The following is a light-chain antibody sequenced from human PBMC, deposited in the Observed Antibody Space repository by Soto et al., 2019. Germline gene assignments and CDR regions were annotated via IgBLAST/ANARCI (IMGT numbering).Light chain of an antibody. J-gene: IGKJ4*01. CDR3: QQRSSWLT. Sequence: ETVLTQSPATLSLSPGERATLSCRASQSIRNFLAWYQQKPGQAPRLLIYDTSNRATGTPARFSGSGSGTDFTLTISSLEPEDCAVYYCQQRSSWLTFGGGTKVEIK. CDR1: QSIRNF. CDR2: DTS. V-gene: IGKV3-11*01.